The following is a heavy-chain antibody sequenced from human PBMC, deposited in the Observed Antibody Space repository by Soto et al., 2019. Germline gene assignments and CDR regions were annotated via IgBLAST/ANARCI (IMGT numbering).Heavy chain of an antibody. V-gene: IGHV4-30-4*01. Sequence: SETLSLTCTVSGGSISSVDYYWSWIRQPPGKGLEWIGYIYYSGSTYYNPSLKSRVTISVDTSKNQFSLKLSSVTAADTAVYYCARDHYVYDILTGYGYYYGMDVWGQGTTVTV. J-gene: IGHJ6*02. D-gene: IGHD3-9*01. CDR1: GGSISSVDYY. CDR2: IYYSGST. CDR3: ARDHYVYDILTGYGYYYGMDV.